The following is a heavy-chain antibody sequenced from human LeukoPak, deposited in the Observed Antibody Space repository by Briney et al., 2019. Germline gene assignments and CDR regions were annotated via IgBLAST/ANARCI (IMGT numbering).Heavy chain of an antibody. D-gene: IGHD2-21*02. Sequence: GGSLRLSRVASEFNFFSYGMQWVRQAPGKGLVWVSRIFTDGSTTSYADSVKGRFTISRDNAKNTLYLEMKSLRVEDTAVYYCARELPREVTLDYWGQGTLVTVSS. CDR2: IFTDGSTT. J-gene: IGHJ4*01. CDR1: EFNFFSYG. V-gene: IGHV3-74*01. CDR3: ARELPREVTLDY.